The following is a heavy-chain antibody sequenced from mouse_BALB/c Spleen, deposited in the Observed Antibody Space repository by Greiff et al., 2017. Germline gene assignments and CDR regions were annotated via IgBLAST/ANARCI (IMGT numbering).Heavy chain of an antibody. CDR3: AREGLVATRAWFAY. CDR1: GYTFTSYT. V-gene: IGHV1-4*01. J-gene: IGHJ3*01. CDR2: INPSSGYT. Sequence: QVQLKESGAELARPGASVKMSCKASGYTFTSYTMHWVKQRPGQGLEWIGYINPSSGYTNYNQKFKDKATLTADKSSSTAYMQLSSLTSEDSAVYYCAREGLVATRAWFAYWGQGTLVTVSA. D-gene: IGHD1-1*02.